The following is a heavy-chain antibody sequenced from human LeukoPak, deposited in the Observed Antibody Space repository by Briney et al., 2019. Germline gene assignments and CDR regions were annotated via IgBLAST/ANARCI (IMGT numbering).Heavy chain of an antibody. V-gene: IGHV3-7*01. D-gene: IGHD4-17*01. J-gene: IGHJ6*03. Sequence: QPGGSLRLSCAASGFTFSSYWMSWVRQAPGKGLEWVANIKQGGSEKYYVDSVKGRFTISRDNAKNSLYLQMNSLRAEDTAVYYCARGSARTTVTTLYYYYMDVWGKGTTVTISS. CDR1: GFTFSSYW. CDR2: IKQGGSEK. CDR3: ARGSARTTVTTLYYYYMDV.